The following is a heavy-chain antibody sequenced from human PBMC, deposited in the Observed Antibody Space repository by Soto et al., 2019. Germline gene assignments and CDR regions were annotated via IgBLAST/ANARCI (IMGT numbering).Heavy chain of an antibody. Sequence: LSLTCAVYGGSFSGYYWSWIRQPPGKGLEWIGEINHSGSTNYNPSLKSRVTISVDTSKNQFSLKLSSVTAADTAVYYCARDPVWTTVVFDYWGQGTLVTVSS. V-gene: IGHV4-34*01. D-gene: IGHD4-17*01. CDR2: INHSGST. CDR1: GGSFSGYY. J-gene: IGHJ4*02. CDR3: ARDPVWTTVVFDY.